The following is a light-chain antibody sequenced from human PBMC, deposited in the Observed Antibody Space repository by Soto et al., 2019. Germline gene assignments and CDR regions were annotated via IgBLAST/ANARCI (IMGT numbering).Light chain of an antibody. Sequence: EIVLTQSPATLSLSPGERATLSCRASQSVNSYLAWYQQKPGQAPRLLIYDASNRATGIPARFSASGSGTDFTLTISSLEPEDCAVYYCQQRSSWPRTFGQGTKVEIK. J-gene: IGKJ2*02. CDR2: DAS. V-gene: IGKV3-11*01. CDR1: QSVNSY. CDR3: QQRSSWPRT.